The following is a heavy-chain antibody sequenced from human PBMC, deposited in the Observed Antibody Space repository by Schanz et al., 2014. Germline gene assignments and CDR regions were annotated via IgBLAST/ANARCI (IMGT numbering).Heavy chain of an antibody. J-gene: IGHJ4*02. CDR2: ISGSSENT. CDR1: GFKFTDYA. Sequence: EMQLLESGGGLAQPGGSLRLSCAASGFKFTDYAMTWVRQAPGKGLEWVATISGSSENTYYADSVKGRVTISRDNSRKTLFLQMRNLRADDTALYYCAKGKSEVRGIILDYWGQGTMVVVSS. V-gene: IGHV3-23*01. D-gene: IGHD3-10*01. CDR3: AKGKSEVRGIILDY.